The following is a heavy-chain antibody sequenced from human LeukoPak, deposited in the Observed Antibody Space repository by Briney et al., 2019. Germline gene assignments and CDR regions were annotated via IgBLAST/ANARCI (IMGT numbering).Heavy chain of an antibody. V-gene: IGHV6-1*01. Sequence: SQTLSLTFAISGDSVSSNSIAWNWIRQSPSRGLEWLGSTYYSAKWYMDYAVSVKSRMTINPDTSKNQFSLQLNSVTPEDTAVYYCARGWLKLGFDYWGQGSLVTVSS. CDR1: GDSVSSNSIA. D-gene: IGHD6-19*01. CDR2: TYYSAKWYM. J-gene: IGHJ4*02. CDR3: ARGWLKLGFDY.